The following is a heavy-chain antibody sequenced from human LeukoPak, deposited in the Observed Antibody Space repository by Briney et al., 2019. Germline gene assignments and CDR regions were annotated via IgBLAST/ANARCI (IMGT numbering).Heavy chain of an antibody. D-gene: IGHD2-2*02. CDR1: GYSFTSYW. CDR2: IYPGDSDT. V-gene: IGHV5-51*01. CDR3: ARVVVPAAITGIWFDP. J-gene: IGHJ5*02. Sequence: GESLKISCKGSGYSFTSYWIGWVRQMPGKGLEWMGIIYPGDSDTRYSPSFQGQVTISADKSISTAYLQWSSLKASDTAMYYCARVVVPAAITGIWFDPWGQGTLVTASS.